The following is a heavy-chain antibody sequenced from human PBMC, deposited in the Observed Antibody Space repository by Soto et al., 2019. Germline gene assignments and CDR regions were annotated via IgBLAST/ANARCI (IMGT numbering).Heavy chain of an antibody. Sequence: GSLRLSCAASGFTFSTYWMHWIRQAPGKGLEWVAVISYDGSNKYYADSVKGRFTISRDNSKNTLYLQMNSLRAEDTAVYYCAREWIAVAGSYYGMDVWGQGTTVTVSS. J-gene: IGHJ6*02. D-gene: IGHD6-19*01. CDR3: AREWIAVAGSYYGMDV. V-gene: IGHV3-30-3*01. CDR1: GFTFSTYW. CDR2: ISYDGSNK.